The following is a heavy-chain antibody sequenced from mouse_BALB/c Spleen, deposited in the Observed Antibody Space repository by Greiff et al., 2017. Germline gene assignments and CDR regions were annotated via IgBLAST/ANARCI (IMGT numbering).Heavy chain of an antibody. J-gene: IGHJ2*01. D-gene: IGHD2-1*01. V-gene: IGHV1S56*01. CDR3: ARMDGNTNYFDY. CDR2: IYPGDGST. Sequence: QVQLQQSGPELVKPGASVKMSCKASGYTFTSYYIHWVKQRPGQGLEWIGWIYPGDGSTKYNEKFKGKTTLTAVKSSSTAYMLLSSLTSEDSAIYFCARMDGNTNYFDYWGQGTTLTVSS. CDR1: GYTFTSYY.